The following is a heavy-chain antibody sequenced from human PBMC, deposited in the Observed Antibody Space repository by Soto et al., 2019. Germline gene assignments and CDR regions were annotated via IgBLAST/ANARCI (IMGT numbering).Heavy chain of an antibody. J-gene: IGHJ4*02. CDR2: MYHSGST. V-gene: IGHV4-30-2*01. CDR3: ARVLGY. Sequence: PSEPQSLTCAVSGGYIGGLGYSWSWIRQTPGKGLEWIGYMYHSGSTYYNPSLKSRVTISIDRSKNQFSLKLSSVTAADTAEYYCARVLGYRGQGILGTLPS. CDR1: GGYIGGLGYS. D-gene: IGHD1-26*01.